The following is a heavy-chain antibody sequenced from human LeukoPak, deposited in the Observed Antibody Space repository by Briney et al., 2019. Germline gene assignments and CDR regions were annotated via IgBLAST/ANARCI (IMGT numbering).Heavy chain of an antibody. CDR3: TRDPRALDY. V-gene: IGHV3-48*01. J-gene: IGHJ4*02. Sequence: EGSLRLSCAASGFTFSSYSMNWVRQAPGKGLEWVSYISYTGTIYYADSVKGRFTISRDNAKNSLYLHMNSLRAEDTAVYYCTRDPRALDYWGQGTLVTVSS. CDR2: ISYTGTI. CDR1: GFTFSSYS.